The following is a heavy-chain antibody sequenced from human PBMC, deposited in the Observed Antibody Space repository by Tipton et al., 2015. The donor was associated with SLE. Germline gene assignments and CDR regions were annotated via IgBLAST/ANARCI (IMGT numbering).Heavy chain of an antibody. CDR2: IYPGDSDA. J-gene: IGHJ4*01. CDR3: ARSRYTYGYGFDY. CDR1: GYRFTRYS. Sequence: QLVQSGAEVKKPGESLKVYCKGSGYRFTRYSIGWVRQMPGKGLEWMGIIYPGDSDARYSPSFQGQVTISADKSIDTAYLQWDSLRAPDTAMYYCARSRYTYGYGFDYWGQGTLVTVAS. V-gene: IGHV5-51*01. D-gene: IGHD5-18*01.